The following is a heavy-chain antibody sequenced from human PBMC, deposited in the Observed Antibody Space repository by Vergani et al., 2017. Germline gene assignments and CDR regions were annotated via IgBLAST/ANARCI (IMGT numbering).Heavy chain of an antibody. J-gene: IGHJ4*02. CDR1: GFTFIMHA. D-gene: IGHD5-12*01. V-gene: IGHV3-23*01. CDR3: ARSYSGYLN. CDR2: LSASDRRT. Sequence: EVQLLESGGDLVQPGGSLRLSCAASGFTFIMHAMSWVRQAPGKGLEWVSTLSASDRRTHYADSVKGRFTISRDNSKNTLFLHMNSLRPEDTAVYYCARSYSGYLNWGQGTLVTVSS.